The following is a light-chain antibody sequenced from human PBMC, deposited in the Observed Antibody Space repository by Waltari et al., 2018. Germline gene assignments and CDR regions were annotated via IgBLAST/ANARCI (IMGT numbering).Light chain of an antibody. Sequence: DTQMTQSPSTLSASVGDRVTITCRASQSILTWLAWYQQKPGKAPRLLVYKAFNLESGVPGRFRGRASGTEINLTISSLQPDDSATYYCQQYHDYSAFGQGTKLEIK. CDR1: QSILTW. V-gene: IGKV1-5*03. CDR3: QQYHDYSA. J-gene: IGKJ2*01. CDR2: KAF.